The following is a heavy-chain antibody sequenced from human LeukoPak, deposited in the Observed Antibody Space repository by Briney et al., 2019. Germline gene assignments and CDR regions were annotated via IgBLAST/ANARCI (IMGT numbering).Heavy chain of an antibody. D-gene: IGHD6-13*01. V-gene: IGHV3-23*01. CDR2: IIGSGDTT. CDR1: GFPFSSYA. CDR3: ARARDSSAWFSSDY. J-gene: IGHJ4*02. Sequence: GGSLRLSCAVSGFPFSSYAMSWVRQAPGKGLEWVSAIIGSGDTTYYADSVKGRLTISRDNAKNSLYLQMNNLRAEDTAVYYCARARDSSAWFSSDYWGQGTLVTVSS.